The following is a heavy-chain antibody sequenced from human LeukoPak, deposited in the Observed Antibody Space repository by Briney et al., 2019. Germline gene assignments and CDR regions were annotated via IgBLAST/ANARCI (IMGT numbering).Heavy chain of an antibody. CDR3: ARHRHYYDSSGYYYALDAFDI. V-gene: IGHV4-39*01. D-gene: IGHD3-22*01. Sequence: PSETLSLTCTVSGGSISSSSYYWGWIRQPPGKGLEWIGSIYYSGSTYYNPSLKSRVTISVDTSKNQFSLKLSSVTAADTAVYYCARHRHYYDSSGYYYALDAFDIWGKGTMVTVSS. CDR2: IYYSGST. CDR1: GGSISSSSYY. J-gene: IGHJ3*02.